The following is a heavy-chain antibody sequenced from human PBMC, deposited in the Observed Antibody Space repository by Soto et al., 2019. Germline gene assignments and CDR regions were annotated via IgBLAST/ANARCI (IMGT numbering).Heavy chain of an antibody. Sequence: TETLRVTLSISGVAVRINRVSVGWIRQPPGKALEWLALIYWDDDKRYSPSLKSRLTITKDTSKNQVVLTMTNMDPVDTATYYCAHGDAKYYYGMDVWGQGTTVTVSS. CDR3: AHGDAKYYYGMDV. J-gene: IGHJ6*02. D-gene: IGHD2-8*01. V-gene: IGHV2-5*02. CDR2: IYWDDDK. CDR1: GVAVRINRVS.